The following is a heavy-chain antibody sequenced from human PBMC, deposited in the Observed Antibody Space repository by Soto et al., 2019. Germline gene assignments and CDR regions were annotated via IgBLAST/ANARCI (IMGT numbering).Heavy chain of an antibody. CDR3: ARDTMVALDY. CDR1: GYTFTSYP. CDR2: INAGNGNT. J-gene: IGHJ4*02. V-gene: IGHV1-3*05. D-gene: IGHD2-15*01. Sequence: QVQLVQSGAEEKKPGASVKVSSKASGYTFTSYPMNWLRQAPGQRLEWMGWINAGNGNTKYSQKFQGRVTITRDTSASTAYMELSSLRSEDTAVYYCARDTMVALDYWGQGTLVTVSS.